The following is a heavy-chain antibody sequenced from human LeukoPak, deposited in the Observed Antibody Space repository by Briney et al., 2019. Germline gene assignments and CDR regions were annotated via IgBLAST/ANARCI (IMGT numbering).Heavy chain of an antibody. J-gene: IGHJ4*02. CDR2: IWYDGSNK. D-gene: IGHD2-2*01. CDR3: ARYGSTSWPTIGY. CDR1: GFTLSSYG. Sequence: GGSLRLSCAASGFTLSSYGMHWVRQAPGKGLEWVAVIWYDGSNKYYADSVKGRFTISRDNSKNTLYLQMNSLRAEDTAVYYCARYGSTSWPTIGYWGQGTLVTVSS. V-gene: IGHV3-33*01.